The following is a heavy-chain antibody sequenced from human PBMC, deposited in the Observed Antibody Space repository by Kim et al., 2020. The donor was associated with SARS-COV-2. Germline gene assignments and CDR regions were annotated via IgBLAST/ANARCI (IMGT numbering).Heavy chain of an antibody. CDR2: IFGSGGT. V-gene: IGHV4-4*02. J-gene: IGHJ4*02. D-gene: IGHD1-26*01. CDR3: ARGGLLQALVS. CDR1: GASISGAYW. Sequence: SETLSLTCAVSGASISGAYWWSWVRQSPGKGLEWIGEIFGSGGTNYNPSLKSRVTISVDTSNNQFSLKLNSVTAADAAVYYCARGGLLQALVSWGPGTLV.